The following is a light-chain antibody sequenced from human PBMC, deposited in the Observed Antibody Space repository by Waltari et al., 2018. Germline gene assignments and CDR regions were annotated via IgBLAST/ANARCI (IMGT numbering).Light chain of an antibody. CDR3: QQYYTPPYT. CDR1: QTILYSSNSKDS. CDR2: WAS. J-gene: IGKJ2*01. Sequence: DIVMTQSPDSLAVSLGERATINCKSSQTILYSSNSKDSMGWYQQKPGQPPQLLIYWASTRESGVPARFTGSGYGTDFTLTINSLQAEDVAVYYCQQYYTPPYTFGQGTKLEIK. V-gene: IGKV4-1*01.